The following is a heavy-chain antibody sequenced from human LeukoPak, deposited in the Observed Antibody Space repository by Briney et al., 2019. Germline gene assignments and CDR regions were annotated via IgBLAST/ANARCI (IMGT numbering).Heavy chain of an antibody. J-gene: IGHJ4*02. D-gene: IGHD5-24*01. CDR2: TYYRSKWYY. Sequence: SQTLSLTCAISGDSVSSNSAAWSWIRQSPSRGLEWLGRTYYRSKWYYDYAVSLKSRITIIPDTSKNQFSLQLNSVTPDDTAVYYCARGAHTSRWHWGQGTLVIVSS. V-gene: IGHV6-1*01. CDR1: GDSVSSNSAA. CDR3: ARGAHTSRWH.